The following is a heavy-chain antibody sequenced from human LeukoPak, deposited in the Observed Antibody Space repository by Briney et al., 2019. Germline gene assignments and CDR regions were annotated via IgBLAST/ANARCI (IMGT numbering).Heavy chain of an antibody. CDR2: IYYSGST. J-gene: IGHJ4*02. CDR1: GGSISSSSYY. CDR3: ARDKVVAAKGVDY. V-gene: IGHV4-39*07. Sequence: SETLSLTCTVSGGSISSSSYYWGWIRQPPGKGLEWIGSIYYSGSTYYNPSLKSRVTISVDTSKNQFSLKLSSVTAADTAVYYCARDKVVAAKGVDYWGQGTLVTVSS. D-gene: IGHD2-15*01.